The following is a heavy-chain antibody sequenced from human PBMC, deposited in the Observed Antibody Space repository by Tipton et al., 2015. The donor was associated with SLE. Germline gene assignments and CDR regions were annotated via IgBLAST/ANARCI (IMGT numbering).Heavy chain of an antibody. V-gene: IGHV4-30-2*01. CDR2: IYHSGST. J-gene: IGHJ5*02. CDR3: ARGAGDSSGMLPFDP. Sequence: TLSLTCAVSGGSISSGGYSWSWIRQPPGKGLEWIGYIYHSGSTYYNPSLKSRVTISVDRSKNQFSLKLSSVTAADTAVYYCARGAGDSSGMLPFDPWGQGTLVTVSS. D-gene: IGHD3-22*01. CDR1: GGSISSGGYS.